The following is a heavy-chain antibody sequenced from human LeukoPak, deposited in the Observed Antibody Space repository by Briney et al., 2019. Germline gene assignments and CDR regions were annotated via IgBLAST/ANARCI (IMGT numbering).Heavy chain of an antibody. J-gene: IGHJ6*02. Sequence: ASVKVSCKASGYTFTSYYMHWVRQAPGQGLEWMGIINPSGGSTSYAQKFQGRVTITADESTSTAYMELSSLRSEDTAVYYCARQVVVTASPTYYYGMDVWGQGTTVTVSS. D-gene: IGHD2-21*02. CDR2: INPSGGST. CDR3: ARQVVVTASPTYYYGMDV. CDR1: GYTFTSYY. V-gene: IGHV1-46*01.